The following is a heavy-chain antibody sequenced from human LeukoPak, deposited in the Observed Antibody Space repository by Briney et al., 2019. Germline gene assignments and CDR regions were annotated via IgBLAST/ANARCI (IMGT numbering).Heavy chain of an antibody. Sequence: GGSLRLSCAASGFTFRNYGMHWLRQAPGKGLEWVTFIRYDGADEYYADSVKGRFTISRDDSKNTVFLQMNTLRVEDTAVYYCARGYTYFAYWGQGTLVTVSS. J-gene: IGHJ4*02. CDR1: GFTFRNYG. V-gene: IGHV3-30*02. CDR3: ARGYTYFAY. D-gene: IGHD3-16*02. CDR2: IRYDGADE.